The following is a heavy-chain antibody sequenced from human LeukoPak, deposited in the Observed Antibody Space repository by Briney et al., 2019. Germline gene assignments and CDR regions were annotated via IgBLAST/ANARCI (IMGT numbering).Heavy chain of an antibody. D-gene: IGHD6-13*01. Sequence: PGGSLRLSCAASGFTFSSVAMSWVRQAPGKGLEWVASIRSDGSDEFYADSMKGRFTISRDNAENSLFLQMNSLRAEDTALYHCVRYMSAADWGQGTLVTVSS. CDR3: VRYMSAAD. CDR1: GFTFSSVA. V-gene: IGHV3-7*01. J-gene: IGHJ4*02. CDR2: IRSDGSDE.